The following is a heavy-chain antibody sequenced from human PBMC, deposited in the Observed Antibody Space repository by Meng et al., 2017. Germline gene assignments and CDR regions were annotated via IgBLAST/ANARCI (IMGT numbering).Heavy chain of an antibody. Sequence: QLQLQPWGAGLLKPSETLSLTCAVYGGSFSGYYWSWIRQPPGKGLEWIGEINHSGSTNYNPSLKSRVTISVDTSKNQFSLKLSSVTAADTAVYYCARTEDNWFDPWGQGTLVTVSS. CDR1: GGSFSGYY. J-gene: IGHJ5*02. CDR2: INHSGST. V-gene: IGHV4-34*01. D-gene: IGHD1-14*01. CDR3: ARTEDNWFDP.